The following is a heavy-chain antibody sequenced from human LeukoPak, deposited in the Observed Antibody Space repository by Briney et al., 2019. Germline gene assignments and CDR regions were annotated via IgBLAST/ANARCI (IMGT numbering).Heavy chain of an antibody. D-gene: IGHD2-15*01. CDR3: ATWDCSDGSCHLFDY. Sequence: GASVKVSCKVSGYTLTELSMHWVRQAPGKGLEWMGGFNPEDGETIYAQKFQGRVTMTEDTSTDTAYMELSSLRSEDTAVYYCATWDCSDGSCHLFDYWGQGTLVTVSS. J-gene: IGHJ4*02. CDR1: GYTLTELS. CDR2: FNPEDGET. V-gene: IGHV1-24*01.